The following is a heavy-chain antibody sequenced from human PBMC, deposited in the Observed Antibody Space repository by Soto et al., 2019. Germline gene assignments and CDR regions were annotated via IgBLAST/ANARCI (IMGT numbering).Heavy chain of an antibody. CDR2: ISPYNGNT. CDR1: GYTFTSYD. Sequence: QVLLVQSGAEVKKPGASVRVSCKASGYTFTSYDISWVRQAPGQGLEWMGWISPYNGNTNYAQRLQGRVTMTTDTCTTTANKQARRLRSDDKAGDSCAREATSHSHTSFEHGGLDAWGEEPTGAVPS. CDR3: AREATSHSHTSFEHGGLDA. J-gene: IGHJ6*02. V-gene: IGHV1-18*01.